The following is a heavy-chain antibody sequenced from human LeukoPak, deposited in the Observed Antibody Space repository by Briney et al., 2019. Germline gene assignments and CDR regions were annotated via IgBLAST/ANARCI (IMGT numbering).Heavy chain of an antibody. CDR1: GFTFSSYG. D-gene: IGHD3-9*01. V-gene: IGHV3-30*03. CDR2: ISYDGSNK. J-gene: IGHJ6*02. Sequence: GRSLRLSCAASGFTFSSYGMHWVRQAPGKGLEWVAVISYDGSNKYYADSVKGRFTISRDNSKNTLYLQMNSLRAEDTAVYYCARDLGYDTLYGMDVWGQGTTVTVSS. CDR3: ARDLGYDTLYGMDV.